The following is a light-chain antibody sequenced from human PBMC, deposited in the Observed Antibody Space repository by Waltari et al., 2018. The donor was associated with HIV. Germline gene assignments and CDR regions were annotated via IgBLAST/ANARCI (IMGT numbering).Light chain of an antibody. CDR3: ATWDDSLSGPV. V-gene: IGLV1-44*01. CDR2: SND. CDR1: SSNIGTNT. Sequence: QSVLTQAPPASGTPGQKVTIPCSGSSSNIGTNTVNWYQQFPGTAPKLLIYSNDQRPSGVPDRFSGSKSGTSASLAISGLRSEDEAEYHCATWDDSLSGPVFGGGTQLTVL. J-gene: IGLJ2*01.